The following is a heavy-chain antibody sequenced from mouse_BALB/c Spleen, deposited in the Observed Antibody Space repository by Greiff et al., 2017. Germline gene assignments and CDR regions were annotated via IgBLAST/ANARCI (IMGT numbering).Heavy chain of an antibody. V-gene: IGHV1-9*01. CDR2: ILPGSGST. J-gene: IGHJ1*01. Sequence: QVQLQQSGAELMKPGASVKISCKATGFTFSSYWIEWVKQRPGHGLEWIGEILPGSGSTNYNEKFKGKATFTADTSSNTAYMKLSSLTSEDSAVYYCARRGHYSWTFDVWGAGTTVTVSS. CDR3: ARRGHYSWTFDV. CDR1: GFTFSSYW. D-gene: IGHD1-2*01.